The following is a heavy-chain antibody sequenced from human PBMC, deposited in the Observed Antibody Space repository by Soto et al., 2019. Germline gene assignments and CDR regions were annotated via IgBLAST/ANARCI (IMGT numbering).Heavy chain of an antibody. CDR3: ATADGFGVVTPFFEY. V-gene: IGHV4-39*01. CDR1: GGSISSRSHY. D-gene: IGHD3-3*01. Sequence: QLQLQESGPGLAKPSETLSLTCTVSGGSISSRSHYWGWIPQSPVKHLEWIASSFYRGSTHYNPSLETRVTISVDTSQNRVSLKLSSVTAADTAVYYCATADGFGVVTPFFEYWGQGILVTVSS. CDR2: SFYRGST. J-gene: IGHJ4*02.